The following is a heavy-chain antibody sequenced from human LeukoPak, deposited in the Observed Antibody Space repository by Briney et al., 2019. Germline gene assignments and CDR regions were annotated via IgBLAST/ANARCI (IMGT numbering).Heavy chain of an antibody. V-gene: IGHV3-7*02. CDR1: EFTFGTYW. D-gene: IGHD6-13*01. CDR2: IKEDGSEK. J-gene: IGHJ4*02. Sequence: TGGSLRLSCVGSEFTFGTYWMSWLRQAPGKRLEWLANIKEDGSEKYYVDSVKGRFTISRDNARKSLFLQMNSLRAEDTAVYYCATTDHSGRFYYFDNWGLGTLVTVSS. CDR3: ATTDHSGRFYYFDN.